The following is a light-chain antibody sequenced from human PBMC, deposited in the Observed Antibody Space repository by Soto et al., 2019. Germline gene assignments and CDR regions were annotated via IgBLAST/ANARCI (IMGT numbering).Light chain of an antibody. Sequence: QSALTQPASVSGSPGQSITIPCTGTSSDIGGYNYVSWYQLHPGKPPKLMIYDVSIRPSGVSNRFSGSKSGNTASLTISGLQAEDETDYYCSSYTSSSSVIFGGRTKLTVL. CDR1: SSDIGGYNY. CDR3: SSYTSSSSVI. CDR2: DVS. J-gene: IGLJ2*01. V-gene: IGLV2-14*03.